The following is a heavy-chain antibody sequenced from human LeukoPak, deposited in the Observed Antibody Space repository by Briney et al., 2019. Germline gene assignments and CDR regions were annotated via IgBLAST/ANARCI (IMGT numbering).Heavy chain of an antibody. CDR2: IKEDGSET. CDR3: ARFAAGGSYYYYMDV. J-gene: IGHJ6*03. CDR1: GFTFKKYW. Sequence: PGGSLRLSCAASGFTFKKYWMNWVRQVPGKGLECLANIKEDGSETYYADSVKGRFTISRDNAKNSLYLQMNSLRADDTAVYYCARFAAGGSYYYYMDVWGKGTTVTVSS. V-gene: IGHV3-7*01. D-gene: IGHD6-25*01.